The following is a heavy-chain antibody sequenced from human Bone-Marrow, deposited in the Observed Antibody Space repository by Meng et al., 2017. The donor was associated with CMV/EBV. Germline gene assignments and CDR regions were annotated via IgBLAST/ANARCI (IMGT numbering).Heavy chain of an antibody. CDR2: ISGSGGST. CDR1: GFTFSSYA. D-gene: IGHD6-6*01. V-gene: IGHV3-23*01. CDR3: AKDRAGAVRPKGPFDH. Sequence: GESLKISCAASGFTFSSYAMSWVRQAPGKGLEWVSAISGSGGSTYYADSVKGRFTISRDNSKNTLYLQMNSLRAEDPAVYYCAKDRAGAVRPKGPFDHWGQGTLVTVSS. J-gene: IGHJ4*02.